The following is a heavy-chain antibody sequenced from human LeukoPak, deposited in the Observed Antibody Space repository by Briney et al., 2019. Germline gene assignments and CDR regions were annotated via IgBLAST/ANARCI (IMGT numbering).Heavy chain of an antibody. CDR2: INPHSEAS. CDR1: GYAFSDVY. J-gene: IGHJ5*02. V-gene: IGHV1-2*02. CDR3: VTASVTHTRDP. Sequence: ASVKVSCKASGYAFSDVYFNWVRQAPGQGLEWMGWINPHSEASIYAQKFQGRVTMHTSTGTAYMELSRLRSDDTAVYYCVTASVTHTRDPWGPGTLVTVSS. D-gene: IGHD5/OR15-5a*01.